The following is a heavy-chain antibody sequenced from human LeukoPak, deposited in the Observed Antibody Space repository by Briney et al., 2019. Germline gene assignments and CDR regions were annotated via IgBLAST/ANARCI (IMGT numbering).Heavy chain of an antibody. CDR3: ARRAVAGTGDYFDY. Sequence: SETLSPTCTVSGGSISSYYWSWIRQPPGKGLEWIGYIYYSGSTNYNPSLKSRVTISVGTSKNQFSLKLSSVTAADTAVYYCARRAVAGTGDYFDYWGQGTLVTVSS. V-gene: IGHV4-59*08. D-gene: IGHD6-19*01. CDR2: IYYSGST. CDR1: GGSISSYY. J-gene: IGHJ4*02.